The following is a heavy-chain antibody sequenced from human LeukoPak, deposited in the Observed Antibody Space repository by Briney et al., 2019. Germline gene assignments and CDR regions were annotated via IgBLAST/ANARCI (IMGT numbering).Heavy chain of an antibody. J-gene: IGHJ4*02. CDR2: ISGYNGNT. V-gene: IGHV1-18*01. CDR3: ARAGGSGWYLGAYFDY. Sequence: GASVKVSCKASGYTFTSYGISWVRQAPGQGLEWMGWISGYNGNTNNAQRLQGRVTMTTDTSTSTAYMEPRSLRSDDTAVYYCARAGGSGWYLGAYFDYWGQGTLVTVSS. D-gene: IGHD6-19*01. CDR1: GYTFTSYG.